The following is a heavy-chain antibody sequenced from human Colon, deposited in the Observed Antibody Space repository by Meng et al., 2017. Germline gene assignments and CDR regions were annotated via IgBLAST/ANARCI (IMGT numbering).Heavy chain of an antibody. CDR1: GESFTSYD. V-gene: IGHV1-18*01. Sequence: QVQQVQSGAEVKKHGASGKVARKTSGESFTSYDITWVRQAPGQGLEWMGWISVYNGNTNYAQKFQGRVTMTTDTSTSTAYMELRSLRSDDTAVYYCARNYYDSSGYYYGYWGQGTLVTVSS. D-gene: IGHD3-22*01. CDR3: ARNYYDSSGYYYGY. CDR2: ISVYNGNT. J-gene: IGHJ4*02.